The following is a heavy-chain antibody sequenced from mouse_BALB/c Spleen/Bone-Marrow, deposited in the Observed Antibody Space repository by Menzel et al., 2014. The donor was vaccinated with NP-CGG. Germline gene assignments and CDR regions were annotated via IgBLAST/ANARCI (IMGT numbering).Heavy chain of an antibody. CDR2: IRLKSNNYAT. J-gene: IGHJ2*01. CDR1: GFTFSNYW. V-gene: IGHV6-6*02. Sequence: DVHLVESGGGLVQPGGSMKLSCVASGFTFSNYWMNWVRQSPEKGLEWVAEIRLKSNNYATHYAESVKGRFTISRDDSKSSVYLQMNNLRAGDTGIYYCTVPFGPGFDYWGQGTTLTVSS. CDR3: TVPFGPGFDY.